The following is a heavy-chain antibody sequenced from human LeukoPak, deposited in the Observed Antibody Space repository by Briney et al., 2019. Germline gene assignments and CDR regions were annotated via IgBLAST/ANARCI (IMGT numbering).Heavy chain of an antibody. V-gene: IGHV4-34*01. J-gene: IGHJ5*02. CDR1: GGSFSGYY. CDR2: INHSGST. CDR3: ARANYYGSGSYYNNWFDP. D-gene: IGHD3-10*01. Sequence: SETLSLTCAVYGGSFSGYYWSWIRQPPGKGLEWIGEINHSGSTNYNPSLKSRVTISVDTSKSQFSLKLSSVTAADTAVYYCARANYYGSGSYYNNWFDPWGQGTLVTVSS.